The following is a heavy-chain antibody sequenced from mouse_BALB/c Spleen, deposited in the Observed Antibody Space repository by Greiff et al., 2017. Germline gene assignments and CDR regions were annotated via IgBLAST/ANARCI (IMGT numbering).Heavy chain of an antibody. CDR1: GFTFSSFG. Sequence: DVKLVESGGGLVQPGGSRKLSCAASGFTFSSFGMHWVRQAPEKGLEWVAYISSGSSTIYYADTVKGRFTISRDNPKNTLFLQMTSLRSEDTAMYYCARFYGSSLWYFDVWGAGTTVTVSS. V-gene: IGHV5-17*02. J-gene: IGHJ1*01. CDR2: ISSGSSTI. D-gene: IGHD1-1*01. CDR3: ARFYGSSLWYFDV.